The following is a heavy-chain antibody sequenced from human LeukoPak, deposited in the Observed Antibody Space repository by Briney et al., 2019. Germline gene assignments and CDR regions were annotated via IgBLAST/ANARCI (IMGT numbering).Heavy chain of an antibody. Sequence: GASVKVSCKASGYTFTSYAMHWVRQAPGQRLEWMGWINAGNGNTKYSQEFQGRVTITRDTSASTAYMELSSLRSEDMAVYYCARAGPVYYDILTGYDYYYYMDVWGKGTTVTVSS. J-gene: IGHJ6*03. CDR3: ARAGPVYYDILTGYDYYYYMDV. D-gene: IGHD3-9*01. CDR1: GYTFTSYA. CDR2: INAGNGNT. V-gene: IGHV1-3*03.